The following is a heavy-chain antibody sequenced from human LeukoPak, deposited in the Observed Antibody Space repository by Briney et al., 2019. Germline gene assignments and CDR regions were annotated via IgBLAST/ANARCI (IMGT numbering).Heavy chain of an antibody. D-gene: IGHD4-17*01. CDR3: AKVAALGDYARHDY. CDR1: AYSISSGSY. V-gene: IGHV4-38-2*01. CDR2: MFHSGDT. J-gene: IGHJ4*02. Sequence: TSETLSLTCAVSAYSISSGSYWGWIRQPPGTGLEWIGDMFHSGDTYHNPSLKSRVTISADTSKNQFSLKLTSVTAADTAVYYCAKVAALGDYARHDYWGQGTLVTVSS.